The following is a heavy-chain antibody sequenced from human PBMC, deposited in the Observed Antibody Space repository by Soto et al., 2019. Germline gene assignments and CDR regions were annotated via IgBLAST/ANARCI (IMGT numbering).Heavy chain of an antibody. CDR3: AMLYRRSRGYYGMDV. D-gene: IGHD3-16*01. Sequence: SETLSLTCAVYGGSFSGYYWSWIRQPPGKGLEWIGEINHSGSTNYNPSLKSRVTISVDTSKNQFSLKLSSVTAADTAVYYCAMLYRRSRGYYGMDVWGQGTKVTV. CDR2: INHSGST. V-gene: IGHV4-34*01. CDR1: GGSFSGYY. J-gene: IGHJ6*01.